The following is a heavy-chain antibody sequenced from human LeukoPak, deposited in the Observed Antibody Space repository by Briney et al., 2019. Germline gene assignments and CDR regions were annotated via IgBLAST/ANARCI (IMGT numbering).Heavy chain of an antibody. D-gene: IGHD3-3*01. V-gene: IGHV1-2*02. CDR2: INPNSGGT. Sequence: ASVKVSCKASGYTFTGYYMHWVRQAPGQGLEWMGWINPNSGGTNYAQKFQGRVTMTRDTSISTAYMELSMLRSDDTAVYYCARTASITIFGVPFPGYWGQGTLVTVSS. CDR3: ARTASITIFGVPFPGY. J-gene: IGHJ4*02. CDR1: GYTFTGYY.